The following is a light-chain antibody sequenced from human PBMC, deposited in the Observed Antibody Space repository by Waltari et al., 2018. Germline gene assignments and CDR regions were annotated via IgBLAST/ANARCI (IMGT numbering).Light chain of an antibody. CDR3: QQRADWPPYT. CDR2: DAS. Sequence: ETVLTQSPANMSLSPGETVTLSCRASQSINNWLAWYQQRPGQPPRLLIDDASARATGIPARFSGSGSGTDFTLTISSLEPEDFAVYYCQQRADWPPYTFGQGTKLEI. J-gene: IGKJ2*01. V-gene: IGKV3-11*01. CDR1: QSINNW.